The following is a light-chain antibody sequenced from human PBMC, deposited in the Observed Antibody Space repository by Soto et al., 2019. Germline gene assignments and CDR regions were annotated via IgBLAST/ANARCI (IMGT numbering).Light chain of an antibody. V-gene: IGKV1-33*01. CDR2: DSS. J-gene: IGKJ4*01. CDR1: QDISNY. Sequence: DIQMTQSPSSLSASVGDRVTLTCQASQDISNYLNWYQQKPGQAPKLLIYDSSALETGVPSRLSGSGSATDFTLTISSLQPEDFATYYCQQYDDLPLTFGGGTKVE. CDR3: QQYDDLPLT.